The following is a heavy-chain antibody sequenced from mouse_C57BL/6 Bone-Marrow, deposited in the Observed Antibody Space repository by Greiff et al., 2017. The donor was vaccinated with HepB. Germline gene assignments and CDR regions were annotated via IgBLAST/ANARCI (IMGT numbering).Heavy chain of an antibody. J-gene: IGHJ1*03. CDR3: VREEGVDGYYWYFDV. CDR1: GFTFNTYA. V-gene: IGHV10-3*01. Sequence: EVKLVESGGGLVQPKGSLKLSCAASGFTFNTYAMHWVRQAPGKGLEWVARIRSKSSNYATYYADSVKDRFTISRDDSQSMLYLQMNNLKTEDTAMYYCVREEGVDGYYWYFDVWGTGTTVTVSS. D-gene: IGHD2-3*01. CDR2: IRSKSSNYAT.